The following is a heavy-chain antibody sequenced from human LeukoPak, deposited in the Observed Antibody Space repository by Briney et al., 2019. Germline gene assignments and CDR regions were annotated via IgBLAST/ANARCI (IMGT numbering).Heavy chain of an antibody. CDR1: GASIRSSNYY. CDR2: IYYSGRT. CDR3: ARGDSGSYYYFDY. D-gene: IGHD1-26*01. Sequence: PSETLSLTCTVSGASIRSSNYYWGWIRHPPGKGLEWIASIYYSGRTYYNPSLKSGVTTSVDTSKNQFSLKLSSVTAAETAVYSCARGDSGSYYYFDYWGQGTLVTVSS. V-gene: IGHV4-39*07. J-gene: IGHJ4*02.